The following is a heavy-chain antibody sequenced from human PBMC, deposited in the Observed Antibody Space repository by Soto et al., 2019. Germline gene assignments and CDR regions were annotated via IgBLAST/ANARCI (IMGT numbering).Heavy chain of an antibody. CDR2: TYYRSKWYN. V-gene: IGHV6-1*01. J-gene: IGHJ4*02. D-gene: IGHD1-26*01. CDR3: ARGEQYSGRIFDY. CDR1: GDSVSSNSAA. Sequence: QVQLQQSGPGLVKPSQTLSVTCGISGDSVSSNSAAWNWLRQSPSRGLEWLGRTYYRSKWYNDYAVSVESRITINPDTSKNHFSLQLHFVTPEDTAVYFCARGEQYSGRIFDYWGQGTLVTVSS.